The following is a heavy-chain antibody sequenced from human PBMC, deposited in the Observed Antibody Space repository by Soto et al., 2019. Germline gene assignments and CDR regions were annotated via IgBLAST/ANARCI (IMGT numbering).Heavy chain of an antibody. CDR3: SRGILV. CDR2: ISYGGST. CDR1: GGSINSGGYC. Sequence: QVQLQESGPGLVKPSQTLSLTCTVSGGSINSGGYCWSWIRQHPGKGLDWIGCISYGGSTSYNPSLTSRVTISVDTSTNQFSLKLTSVTAEETAVYYCSRGILVWGQGALITVSS. J-gene: IGHJ1*01. D-gene: IGHD5-18*01. V-gene: IGHV4-31*03.